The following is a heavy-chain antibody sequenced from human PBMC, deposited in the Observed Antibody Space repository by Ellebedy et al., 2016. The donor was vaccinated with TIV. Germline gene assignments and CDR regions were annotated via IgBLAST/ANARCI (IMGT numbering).Heavy chain of an antibody. Sequence: GESLKISRAASGFTFSSYAMNWVRLAPGKGLEWVSTISGSGFGTYYADSVKGRFTISRDNSKNTLYLQMNSLRAEDTAVYYCAKGRRMVYSTGGLDYWGQGTLVTVSS. J-gene: IGHJ4*02. D-gene: IGHD2-8*01. CDR3: AKGRRMVYSTGGLDY. CDR1: GFTFSSYA. V-gene: IGHV3-23*01. CDR2: ISGSGFGT.